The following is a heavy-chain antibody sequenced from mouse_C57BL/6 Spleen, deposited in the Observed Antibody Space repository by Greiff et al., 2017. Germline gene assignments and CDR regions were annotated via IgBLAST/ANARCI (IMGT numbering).Heavy chain of an antibody. J-gene: IGHJ1*03. V-gene: IGHV3-6*01. CDR1: GYSITSGYY. Sequence: VQLQQSGPGLVKPSQSLSFTCTVTGYSITSGYYWNWIRRFAGDKLEWMGFISYDGSNNYNPSLKNQITITRDTSKIQLCLKLNSVTTEDTATYCCERYSNWYFDDWGIGTTVTVSS. CDR3: ERYSNWYFDD. D-gene: IGHD2-5*01. CDR2: ISYDGSN.